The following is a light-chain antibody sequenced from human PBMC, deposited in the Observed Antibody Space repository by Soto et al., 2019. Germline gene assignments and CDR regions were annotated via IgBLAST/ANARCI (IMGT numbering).Light chain of an antibody. CDR1: QRCRGL. V-gene: IGKV3-11*01. J-gene: IGKJ5*01. Sequence: EVVLTQSPVTLPLSPGERATLSCRASQRCRGLLARDQQKPGQDHRLLIYDAYNRATGIPPRFSGSGSGTDFTLTISSLEPENSAVYYCQQRHMWHITFGQGERLENK. CDR2: DAY. CDR3: QQRHMWHIT.